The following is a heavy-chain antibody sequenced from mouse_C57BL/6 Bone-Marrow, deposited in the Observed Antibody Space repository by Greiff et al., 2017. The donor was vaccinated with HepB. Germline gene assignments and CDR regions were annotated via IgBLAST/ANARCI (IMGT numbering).Heavy chain of an antibody. V-gene: IGHV2-5*01. D-gene: IGHD2-3*01. CDR1: GFSLTSYG. Sequence: VQLQQSGPGLVQPSQSLSITCTVSGFSLTSYGVHWVRQSPGKGLEWLGVIWRGGSTDYNAAFMSRLSITKDNSKSQVFYKMNSLQADDTAISYCAKIYDGRGYAMDDWGQGTSVTVSS. CDR3: AKIYDGRGYAMDD. J-gene: IGHJ4*01. CDR2: IWRGGST.